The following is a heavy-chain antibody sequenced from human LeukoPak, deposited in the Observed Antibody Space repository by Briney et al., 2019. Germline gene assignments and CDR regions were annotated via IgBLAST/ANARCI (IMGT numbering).Heavy chain of an antibody. V-gene: IGHV1-58*01. CDR2: IVVGSGNT. CDR1: GFTFTSSA. J-gene: IGHJ4*02. CDR3: AADLGYSSGWYYFDY. Sequence: ASVKVSCKASGFTFTSSAVQWVRQARGQRLEWIGWIVVGSGNTNYAQKFQERVTTTRDMSTSTAYMELSSLRSEDTAVYYCAADLGYSSGWYYFDYWGQGTLVTVSS. D-gene: IGHD6-19*01.